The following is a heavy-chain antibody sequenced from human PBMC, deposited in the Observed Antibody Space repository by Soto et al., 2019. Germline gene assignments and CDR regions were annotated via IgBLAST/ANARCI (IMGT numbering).Heavy chain of an antibody. Sequence: GASVKVSCKACGGTFSSYAISWVRQAPGQGLEWMGGIIPIFGTANYAQKFQGRVTITADESTSTAYMELSSLRSEDTAVYYCARDPIVGVTATRYYYGMDVWGQGTTVTVSS. CDR3: ARDPIVGVTATRYYYGMDV. CDR1: GGTFSSYA. V-gene: IGHV1-69*13. CDR2: IIPIFGTA. D-gene: IGHD1-26*01. J-gene: IGHJ6*02.